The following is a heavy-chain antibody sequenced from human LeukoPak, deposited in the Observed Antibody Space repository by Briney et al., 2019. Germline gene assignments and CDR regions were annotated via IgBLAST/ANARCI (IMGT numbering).Heavy chain of an antibody. V-gene: IGHV4-30-4*01. J-gene: IGHJ4*02. CDR3: ARVGAFGTTVATLYYFDY. CDR1: GDSISSGDYY. D-gene: IGHD4-17*01. CDR2: IYYSGST. Sequence: SSETLSLTCTVSGDSISSGDYYWSWIRQPPGKGLEWIGYIYYSGSTYYNPSLKSRVTISVDTSKNQFSLKLSSVTAADTAVYYCARVGAFGTTVATLYYFDYWGQGTLVTVSS.